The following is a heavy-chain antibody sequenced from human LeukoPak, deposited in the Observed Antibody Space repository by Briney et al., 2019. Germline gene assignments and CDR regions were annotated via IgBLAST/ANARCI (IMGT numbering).Heavy chain of an antibody. V-gene: IGHV3-15*01. CDR2: IKSKTDGGTT. J-gene: IGHJ4*02. CDR1: GFTFSNAW. D-gene: IGHD3-22*01. Sequence: PGGSLRLSCAASGFTFSNAWMSWVRQAPGKGLEWVGRIKSKTDGGTTDYAAPVKGRFTISRDDSKNTLYLQMNSLQTEDTAVYYCTTDNYDSSGYPEALGFDYWGQGALVTVSS. CDR3: TTDNYDSSGYPEALGFDY.